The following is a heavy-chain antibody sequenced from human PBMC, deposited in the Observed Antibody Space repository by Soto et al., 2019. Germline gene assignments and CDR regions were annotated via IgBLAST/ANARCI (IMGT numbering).Heavy chain of an antibody. Sequence: QVQLVQSGAEEKKPGASVKVSCKASGYTFTSYAMHWVRQAPGQRLEWMGWINAGNGNTKSSQKFQGRVTITRDTSASTANMELSSLRSEDTAVYYCARDGLWLVQPADYYYYGMDVWGQGTTVTVSS. CDR2: INAGNGNT. D-gene: IGHD6-19*01. V-gene: IGHV1-3*05. CDR1: GYTFTSYA. J-gene: IGHJ6*02. CDR3: ARDGLWLVQPADYYYYGMDV.